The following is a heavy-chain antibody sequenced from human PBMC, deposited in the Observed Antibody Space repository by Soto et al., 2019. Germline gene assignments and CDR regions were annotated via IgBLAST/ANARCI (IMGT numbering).Heavy chain of an antibody. J-gene: IGHJ6*02. CDR3: AREDDGGDRDYYGLDV. CDR2: VFHSGSV. Sequence: QVQLQQSGPGLVKPSQTLSLTCTVSGGSISGDYYHWTWIRQSPGKGLEWIGYVFHSGSVLYNPPLKSRLNISVDTSKTQFSLRLSSVTAADTAVYFCAREDDGGDRDYYGLDVWGQGTTVTVSS. CDR1: GGSISGDYYH. D-gene: IGHD2-21*02. V-gene: IGHV4-30-4*08.